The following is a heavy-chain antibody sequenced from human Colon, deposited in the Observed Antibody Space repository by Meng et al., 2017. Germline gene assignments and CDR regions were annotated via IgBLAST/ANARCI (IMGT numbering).Heavy chain of an antibody. CDR2: TYYRSEWQN. J-gene: IGHJ4*02. D-gene: IGHD3-10*01. CDR3: TTWYGEY. CDR1: GDSVSSNRAL. Sequence: QVQLQQSVPGLVKPSQTLALTCAISGDSVSSNRALWHCVGQSPSRGLEWLGQTYYRSEWQNHYGVSVKSRITINADTSRNHFSLHLNSVTPEDTAVYYCTTWYGEYWGQGTLVTVSS. V-gene: IGHV6-1*01.